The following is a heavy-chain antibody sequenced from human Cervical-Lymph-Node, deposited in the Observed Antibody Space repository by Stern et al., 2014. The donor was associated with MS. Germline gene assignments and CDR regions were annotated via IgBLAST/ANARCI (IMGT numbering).Heavy chain of an antibody. CDR3: ARDTSSPERSDW. V-gene: IGHV3-53*01. CDR1: GFTVSRDY. J-gene: IGHJ4*02. CDR2: ITNVGST. D-gene: IGHD1-1*01. Sequence: EVQLVESGGGVIQPGGSLRLSCKASGFTVSRDYMTWVRQAPGKGLEWVSLITNVGSTFYTDSVKGRFTISRDDSKNTGYLHMTSLRAEDTAMYYCARDTSSPERSDWWGQGTLVTVSS.